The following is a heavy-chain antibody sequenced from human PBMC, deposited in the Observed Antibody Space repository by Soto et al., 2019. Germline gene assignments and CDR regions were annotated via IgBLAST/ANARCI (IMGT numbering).Heavy chain of an antibody. J-gene: IGHJ5*02. CDR2: ISYDGSNK. D-gene: IGHD2-15*01. V-gene: IGHV3-30*18. CDR3: AKDEGYCSGGSCRVDNWFDP. CDR1: GFTFSSYG. Sequence: QVQLVESGGGVVQPGRSLRLSCAASGFTFSSYGMHWVRQAPGKGLEWVAVISYDGSNKYYADSVKGRFTISRDNSKNTLYLQMNSLRAEDTAVYYCAKDEGYCSGGSCRVDNWFDPWGHGTLVTVSS.